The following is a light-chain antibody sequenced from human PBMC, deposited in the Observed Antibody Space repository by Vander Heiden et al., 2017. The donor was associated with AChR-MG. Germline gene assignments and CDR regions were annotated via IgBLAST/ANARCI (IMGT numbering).Light chain of an antibody. V-gene: IGLV3-25*03. Sequence: YELKQPPSVSVSPGQTATITCSGDALPKQYAYWYQHKEGQAPLLVIYRDTGRPSGITERFAGSSSGTTVTLTITGVQAEDEADYYCQSANRSGAYPVFGGGTKLTGL. CDR1: ALPKQY. CDR3: QSANRSGAYPV. CDR2: RDT. J-gene: IGLJ2*01.